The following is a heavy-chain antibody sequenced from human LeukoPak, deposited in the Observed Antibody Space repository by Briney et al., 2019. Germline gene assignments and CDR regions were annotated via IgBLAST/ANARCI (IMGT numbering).Heavy chain of an antibody. J-gene: IGHJ5*02. D-gene: IGHD4-11*01. CDR1: GFTFSNYA. CDR3: AKDRYSNDLNWFGT. CDR2: ISGSGGST. V-gene: IGHV3-23*01. Sequence: KSGGSLRLSCAASGFTFSNYAMNWVRQAPGKGLEWVSGISGSGGSTYYADSVKCRFTISRDNSKNTLYLQMISLRAEDTAVYYCAKDRYSNDLNWFGTGGQGTLVTVFS.